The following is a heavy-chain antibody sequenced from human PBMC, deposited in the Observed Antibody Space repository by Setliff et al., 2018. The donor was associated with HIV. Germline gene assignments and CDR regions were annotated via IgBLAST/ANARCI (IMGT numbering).Heavy chain of an antibody. CDR3: ARDSGSWNFDY. Sequence: LSLTCSVSGVSVSSGGYYWSWIRQHPGKGLEWIGYIYYSGSTNYNPSLKSRVTISVDTSKNQFSLKLSSVTAADTAVYYCARDSGSWNFDYWGQGTLVTVSS. D-gene: IGHD1-26*01. CDR1: GVSVSSGGYY. V-gene: IGHV4-61*08. J-gene: IGHJ4*02. CDR2: IYYSGST.